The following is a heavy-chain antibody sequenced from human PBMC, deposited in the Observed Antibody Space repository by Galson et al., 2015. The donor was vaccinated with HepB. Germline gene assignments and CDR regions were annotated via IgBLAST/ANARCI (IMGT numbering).Heavy chain of an antibody. CDR3: ASRLSHSSGWHPY. Sequence: SLRLSCAASGFTFSDYYMSWIRQAPGKGLEWVSYISSSSSYTNYADSVKGRFTISRDNAKNSLYLQMNGLRAEDTAVYYCASRLSHSSGWHPYWGQGTLVTVSS. CDR1: GFTFSDYY. CDR2: ISSSSSYT. J-gene: IGHJ4*02. D-gene: IGHD6-19*01. V-gene: IGHV3-11*06.